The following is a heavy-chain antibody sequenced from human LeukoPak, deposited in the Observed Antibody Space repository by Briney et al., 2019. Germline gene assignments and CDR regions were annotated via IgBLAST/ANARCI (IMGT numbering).Heavy chain of an antibody. J-gene: IGHJ5*02. CDR2: IYPGDSDT. CDR1: GYNFTNFW. V-gene: IGHV5-51*01. D-gene: IGHD3-10*01. Sequence: GESLKISCKGSGYNFTNFWLGWVRQMPGTGLEWMGLIYPGDSDTRYSPSFQGQVTISLDKSISTAYLQWSSLKPSDTAMYYCARHPASLNWFQSSHDNWSDPWGQGTLVTVSS. CDR3: ARHPASLNWFQSSHDNWSDP.